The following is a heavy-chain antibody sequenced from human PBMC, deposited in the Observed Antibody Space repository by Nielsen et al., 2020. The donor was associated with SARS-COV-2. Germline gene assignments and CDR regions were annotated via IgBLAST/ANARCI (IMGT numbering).Heavy chain of an antibody. CDR1: GLPISNEW. Sequence: GESLKISCVASGLPISNEWMHWVRQAPGKGLVWASRSNSDGSSKTYADSVKGRFTISRDNAKNTVYLQMDSLRAEDTAFYYCARSGHCNGGICYFTEYFQDWGQGTLVTVSS. CDR3: ARSGHCNGGICYFTEYFQD. V-gene: IGHV3-74*01. J-gene: IGHJ1*01. CDR2: SNSDGSSK. D-gene: IGHD2-15*01.